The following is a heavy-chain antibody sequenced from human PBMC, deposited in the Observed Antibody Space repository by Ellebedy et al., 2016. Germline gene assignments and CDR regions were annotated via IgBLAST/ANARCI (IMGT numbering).Heavy chain of an antibody. CDR1: GFTFGDYA. CDR3: ARGWRSIYDSSGYYYALDP. CDR2: IYSGGST. J-gene: IGHJ5*02. V-gene: IGHV3-66*01. Sequence: GESLKISCTASGFTFGDYAMSWVRQAPGKGLEWVSVIYSGGSTYYADSVKGRFTISRDNSKNTLYLQMNSLRAEDTAVYYCARGWRSIYDSSGYYYALDPWGQGTPVTVSS. D-gene: IGHD3-22*01.